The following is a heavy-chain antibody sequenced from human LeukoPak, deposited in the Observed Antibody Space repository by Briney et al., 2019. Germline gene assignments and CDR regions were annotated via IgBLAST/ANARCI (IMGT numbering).Heavy chain of an antibody. D-gene: IGHD1-20*01. CDR3: ARGASLSITGPLGFIEGGRRPLDY. Sequence: PSETLSLTCAVYGGSFSGYYWSWIRQPPGKGLEWIGEINHSGSTNYNPSLKSRVTISVDTSKNQFSLKLSSVTAADTAVYYCARGASLSITGPLGFIEGGRRPLDYWGQGTLVTVSS. CDR1: GGSFSGYY. J-gene: IGHJ4*02. CDR2: INHSGST. V-gene: IGHV4-34*01.